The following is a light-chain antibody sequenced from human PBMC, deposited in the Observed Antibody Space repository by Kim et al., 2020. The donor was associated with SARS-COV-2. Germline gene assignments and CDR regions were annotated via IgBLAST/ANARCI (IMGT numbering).Light chain of an antibody. V-gene: IGKV4-1*01. J-gene: IGKJ2*01. CDR1: QSVLYSSNNKNY. CDR2: WAS. CDR3: QQYYSSPFT. Sequence: DIVMTQSPDSLPVSLGERATINCKSSQSVLYSSNNKNYLAWYQQKPGQPPKLLIYWASTRQSGVPDRFSGGGSGTDFTLTISSLQAEDVAVYYCQQYYSSPFTFGQGTKLE.